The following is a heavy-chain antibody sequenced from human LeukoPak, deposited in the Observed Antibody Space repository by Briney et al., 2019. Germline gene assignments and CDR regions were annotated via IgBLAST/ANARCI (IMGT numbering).Heavy chain of an antibody. V-gene: IGHV3-30*18. CDR3: AKDMVWAAVAGTVDY. D-gene: IGHD6-19*01. Sequence: PGGSLRLSCAASGFTFSSYGMHWVRQAPGKGLEWVAVISYDGSNKYYADSVKGRFTISRDNSKNTLYLQMNSLRAEDTAVYYCAKDMVWAAVAGTVDYWGQGTLVTVSS. CDR2: ISYDGSNK. J-gene: IGHJ4*02. CDR1: GFTFSSYG.